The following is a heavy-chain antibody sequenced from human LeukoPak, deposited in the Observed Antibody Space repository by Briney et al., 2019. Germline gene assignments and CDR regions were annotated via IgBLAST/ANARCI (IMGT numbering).Heavy chain of an antibody. CDR1: GFTFSSYS. J-gene: IGHJ4*02. CDR3: ARAPPRGLLTHFDY. D-gene: IGHD4-17*01. V-gene: IGHV3-48*04. Sequence: PGGSLRLSCAASGFTFSSYSMNWVRQAPGKGLEWVSYISSSSSTIYYADSVKGRFTISRDNAKNSLYLQMNSLRAEDTAVYYCARAPPRGLLTHFDYWGQGTLVTVSS. CDR2: ISSSSSTI.